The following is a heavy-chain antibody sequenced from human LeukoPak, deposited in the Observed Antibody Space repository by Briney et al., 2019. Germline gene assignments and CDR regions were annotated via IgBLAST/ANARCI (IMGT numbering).Heavy chain of an antibody. CDR3: ARKGEYDFWSGSLAAYYYYYGMGV. J-gene: IGHJ6*02. Sequence: ASVKVSCKASGYTFTSYAMNWVRQAPGQGLEWMGWINTNAGNPTYAQGFTGRFVFSLDTSVSTAYLQISSLKAEDTAVYYCARKGEYDFWSGSLAAYYYYYGMGVWGQGTTVTVSS. V-gene: IGHV7-4-1*02. D-gene: IGHD3-3*01. CDR2: INTNAGNP. CDR1: GYTFTSYA.